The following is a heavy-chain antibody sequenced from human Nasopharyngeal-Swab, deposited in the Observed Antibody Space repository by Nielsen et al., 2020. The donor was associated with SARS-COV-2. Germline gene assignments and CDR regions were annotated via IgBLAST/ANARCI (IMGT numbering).Heavy chain of an antibody. V-gene: IGHV1-18*01. CDR1: GYTFSNYG. J-gene: IGHJ5*02. CDR3: ARRVYSYGSARFDP. CDR2: ISAYNGDT. D-gene: IGHD5-18*01. Sequence: ASVKVSCKASGYTFSNYGISWVRQAPGQGLEWMGWISAYNGDTEYAQKFQGRVTMTTDTSTTTAYVELRGLRSDDTAMYYCARRVYSYGSARFDPWGQGTLVTVSS.